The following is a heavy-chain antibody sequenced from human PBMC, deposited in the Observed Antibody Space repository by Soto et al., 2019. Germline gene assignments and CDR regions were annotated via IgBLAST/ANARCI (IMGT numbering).Heavy chain of an antibody. CDR2: IYYSGST. D-gene: IGHD3-3*01. CDR1: GGSISSGGYY. V-gene: IGHV4-31*11. Sequence: SETLSLTCAVSGGSISSGGYYWSWIRQPPGKGLEWIGYIYYSGSTNYNPSLKSRVTISVDTSKNQFSLKLSSVTAADTAVYYCAREGSELRFLEWLIHSARPESYGMDVWGQGTTVTVSS. J-gene: IGHJ6*02. CDR3: AREGSELRFLEWLIHSARPESYGMDV.